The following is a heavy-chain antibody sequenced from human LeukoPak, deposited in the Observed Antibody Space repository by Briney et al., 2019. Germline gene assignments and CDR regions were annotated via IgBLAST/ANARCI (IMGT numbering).Heavy chain of an antibody. CDR3: ARHVGATFFNWIDP. V-gene: IGHV4-4*09. Sequence: SETLSLTCTVSGGSISSYYWSWIRQPPGKGLEWIGYIYTSGSTNYNPSLKSRVTMSRDTFKNQFSLKLNSVTAADTAIYYCARHVGATFFNWIDPWGQGTLVTVSS. J-gene: IGHJ5*02. CDR1: GGSISSYY. D-gene: IGHD1-26*01. CDR2: IYTSGST.